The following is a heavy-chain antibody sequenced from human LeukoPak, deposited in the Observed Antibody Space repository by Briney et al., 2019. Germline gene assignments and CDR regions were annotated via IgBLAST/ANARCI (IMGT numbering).Heavy chain of an antibody. D-gene: IGHD1-26*01. CDR1: GYTFTSYY. Sequence: GASVKVSCKASGYTFTSYYMHWVRQAPGQGLEWMGIINPSGGSTIYAQKFQGRITMTRDTSTSTVYMELSSLRSEDTAVYYCAAGIGSRPEYFHYWGQGTLVTVSS. CDR2: INPSGGST. J-gene: IGHJ1*01. CDR3: AAGIGSRPEYFHY. V-gene: IGHV1-46*01.